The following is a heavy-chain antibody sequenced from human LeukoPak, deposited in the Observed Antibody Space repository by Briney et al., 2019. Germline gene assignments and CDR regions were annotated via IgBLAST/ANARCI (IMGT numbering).Heavy chain of an antibody. D-gene: IGHD1-26*01. CDR3: ARVRIVGATGGRLDYYFDY. CDR1: GGSIVSSDW. CDR2: IYHSGIT. J-gene: IGHJ4*02. V-gene: IGHV4-4*02. Sequence: SGTLSLTCAVSGGSIVSSDWWSWVRQPPGKGLEWIGEIYHSGITNYNPSLKSRVTISVDMSKNQFSLRLSSVTAADTAVYYCARVRIVGATGGRLDYYFDYWGQGTLVTVSS.